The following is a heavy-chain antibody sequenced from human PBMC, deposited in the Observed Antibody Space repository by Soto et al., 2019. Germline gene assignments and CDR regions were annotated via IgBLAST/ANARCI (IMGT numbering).Heavy chain of an antibody. J-gene: IGHJ6*02. CDR2: ITSTSSYA. Sequence: GGSLRLSCVASGLRFNDFTMNWVRQTPGKGLEWVSSITSTSSYAYYADSVKGRFSISRDNSKNSLYLHMSSLRAEDTAVYYCVRDPSEYTSSSYYNYYGLDVWGQGTTVTVSS. CDR1: GLRFNDFT. CDR3: VRDPSEYTSSSYYNYYGLDV. V-gene: IGHV3-21*01. D-gene: IGHD6-6*01.